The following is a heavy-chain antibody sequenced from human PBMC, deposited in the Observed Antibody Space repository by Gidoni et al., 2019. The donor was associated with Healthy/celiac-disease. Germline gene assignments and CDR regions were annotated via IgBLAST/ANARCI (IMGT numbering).Heavy chain of an antibody. Sequence: EVQLVESGGGLVQPGGSLRLSCSASGFTFRSYAMHWVRPAPGKGLEYVSAISSNGGSTYYADAVKGRFTISRDNSKNTLYLQMSSLRAEDTAVYYCVKAPNGDYGDPCDYWGQGTLVTVSS. CDR1: GFTFRSYA. CDR3: VKAPNGDYGDPCDY. CDR2: ISSNGGST. D-gene: IGHD4-17*01. J-gene: IGHJ4*02. V-gene: IGHV3-64D*06.